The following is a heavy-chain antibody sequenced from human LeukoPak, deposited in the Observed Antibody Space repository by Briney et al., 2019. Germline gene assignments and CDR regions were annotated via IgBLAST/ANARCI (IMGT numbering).Heavy chain of an antibody. Sequence: PGGSLRLSCSASGFTFSNYWMSWVRQAPGKGLEWVANIKQDGREKYYVDSVKGRFTISRDNSKNTLYLQMNSLRAEDTAVYYCANRRDYYDSSGYRRYYFDYWGQGTLVTVSS. J-gene: IGHJ4*02. V-gene: IGHV3-7*05. D-gene: IGHD3-22*01. CDR1: GFTFSNYW. CDR3: ANRRDYYDSSGYRRYYFDY. CDR2: IKQDGREK.